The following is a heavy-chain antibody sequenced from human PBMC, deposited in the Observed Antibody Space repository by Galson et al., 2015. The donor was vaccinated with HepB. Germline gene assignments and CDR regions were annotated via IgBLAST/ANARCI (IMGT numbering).Heavy chain of an antibody. CDR2: IHSRGDT. Sequence: TLSLTCTVSGGSINSGSYYWSWIRQPAGKGLEWIGRIHSRGDTNYNPSLKSRVSMSTDTSKNQFSLELNSVTAADTAFYFCARGSGTYYNPLNVWGKGTTVTVSS. V-gene: IGHV4-61*02. CDR1: GGSINSGSYY. J-gene: IGHJ6*04. CDR3: ARGSGTYYNPLNV. D-gene: IGHD3-10*01.